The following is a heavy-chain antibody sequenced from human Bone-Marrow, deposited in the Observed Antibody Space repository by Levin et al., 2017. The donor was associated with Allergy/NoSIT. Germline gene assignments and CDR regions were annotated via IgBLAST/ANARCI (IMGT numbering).Heavy chain of an antibody. CDR3: ARAEYYYGSGTDYYGMDV. V-gene: IGHV3-33*01. D-gene: IGHD3-10*01. CDR1: GFTFSSYG. CDR2: IWYDGSNK. J-gene: IGHJ6*02. Sequence: SLKISCAASGFTFSSYGMHWVRQAPGKGLEWVAVIWYDGSNKYYADSVKGRFTISRDNSKNTLYLQMNSLRAEDTAVYYCARAEYYYGSGTDYYGMDVWGQGTTVTVSS.